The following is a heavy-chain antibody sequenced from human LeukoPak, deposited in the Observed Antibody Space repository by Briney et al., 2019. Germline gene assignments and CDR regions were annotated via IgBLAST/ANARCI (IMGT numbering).Heavy chain of an antibody. D-gene: IGHD2-2*01. V-gene: IGHV4-39*07. CDR1: GGSISSSSYY. J-gene: IGHJ6*02. CDR3: ARDQLRVVPASNYYYGMDV. Sequence: SETLSLTCTVSGGSISSSSYYWGWIRQPPGKGLEWIGSIYYSGSTYYNPSLKSRVTISVDTSKNQFSLKLSSVTAADTAVYYCARDQLRVVPASNYYYGMDVWGQGTTVTVSS. CDR2: IYYSGST.